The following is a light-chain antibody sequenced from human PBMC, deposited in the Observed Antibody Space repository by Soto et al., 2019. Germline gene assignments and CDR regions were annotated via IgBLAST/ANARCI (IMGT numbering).Light chain of an antibody. CDR2: NVS. V-gene: IGLV2-14*01. CDR1: SSDVGGYNY. J-gene: IGLJ2*01. CDR3: SSFTSTNNVL. Sequence: QSALTQPPSVSGSPGQTITISCTGTSSDVGGYNYVSWYQQHPGKAPKLMIYNVSNRPSGVSNRFSGSKSGNTASLTISGLQAEDEGHYYCSSFTSTNNVLFGGGTKLTVL.